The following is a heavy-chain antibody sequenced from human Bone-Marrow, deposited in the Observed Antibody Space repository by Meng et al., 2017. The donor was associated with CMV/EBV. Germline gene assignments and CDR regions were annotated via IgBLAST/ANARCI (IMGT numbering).Heavy chain of an antibody. CDR2: IEPDGIST. V-gene: IGHV3-74*01. J-gene: IGHJ4*02. Sequence: GALRLSCAASGFIFGSYWMHWVRQAPGKGLVWLSRIEPDGISTNYADSVKGRFTISRDNAKNTLYLQMNNLRVEDTAIYYCASLFDCWGQGTLVTVSS. CDR1: GFIFGSYW. CDR3: ASLFDC.